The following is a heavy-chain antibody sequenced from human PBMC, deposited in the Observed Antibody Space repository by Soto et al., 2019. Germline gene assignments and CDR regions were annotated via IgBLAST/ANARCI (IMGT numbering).Heavy chain of an antibody. Sequence: QLQLQESGPGLVKPSETLSLTCTVSGGSISSSSYYWGWIRQSPGQGLEWIGSINYSGTTYYNPYLKSRVTISVNTSKNQFSLKLSSVTAADTAVYYCARTRIGIVVAGEWGQGTLVTVSS. D-gene: IGHD3-22*01. CDR2: INYSGTT. CDR1: GGSISSSSYY. CDR3: ARTRIGIVVAGE. J-gene: IGHJ4*02. V-gene: IGHV4-39*01.